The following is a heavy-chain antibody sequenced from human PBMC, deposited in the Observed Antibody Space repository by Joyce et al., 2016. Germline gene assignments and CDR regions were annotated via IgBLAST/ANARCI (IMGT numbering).Heavy chain of an antibody. V-gene: IGHV3-21*01. D-gene: IGHD3-3*01. CDR2: IRSSSSYI. CDR1: GFIFSSYS. J-gene: IGHJ5*02. Sequence: EVQLVESGGGLVKPGGSLKLSCAASGFIFSSYSMNWVRQGPGKGLEWVSSIRSSSSYIYYADSVKGRFTISRDNAKNSLYLQMNSLRAEDTAVYYCARRSTDYDFWSGYYPENWFDPWGQGTLVTVSS. CDR3: ARRSTDYDFWSGYYPENWFDP.